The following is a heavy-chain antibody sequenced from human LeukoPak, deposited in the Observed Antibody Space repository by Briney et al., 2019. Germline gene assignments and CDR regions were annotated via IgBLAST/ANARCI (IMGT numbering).Heavy chain of an antibody. CDR3: ARVAAAVPDQ. D-gene: IGHD6-13*01. CDR1: GFTFTTYW. CDR2: IKQDGSEK. Sequence: GGSLRLSCAASGFTFTTYWMSWVRQAPGKGLEWVANIKQDGSEKYYIDSVKGRFTISRDNANNSLYLQMSSLRAEDTAVYYCARVAAAVPDQWGQGTLVTVAS. V-gene: IGHV3-7*04. J-gene: IGHJ5*02.